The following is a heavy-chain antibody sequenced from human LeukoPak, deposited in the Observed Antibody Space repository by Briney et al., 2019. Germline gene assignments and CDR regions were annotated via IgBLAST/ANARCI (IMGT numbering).Heavy chain of an antibody. CDR2: ISSSNDYI. Sequence: GGSLRLSCAASGFTFSSYWMHWVRQAPGKGLEWVSSISSSNDYIYYADSVKGRFTISRDNAKNSLYLQMNSLRAEDTAMYYCVRIPNSAGFPNWFDPWGQGTLVTVSS. CDR1: GFTFSSYW. J-gene: IGHJ5*02. V-gene: IGHV3-21*01. CDR3: VRIPNSAGFPNWFDP. D-gene: IGHD6-19*01.